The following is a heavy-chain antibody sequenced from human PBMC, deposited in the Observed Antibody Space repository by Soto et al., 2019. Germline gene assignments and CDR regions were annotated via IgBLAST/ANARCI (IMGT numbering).Heavy chain of an antibody. Sequence: GGSLRLSCAASGFTFSSYGMHWVRQAPGKGLEWVAVISYDGSNKYYADSVKGRFTISRDNSKNTLYLQMNSLRAEDTAVYYCAKDLGIVGATLVYWGQGTLVTVSS. J-gene: IGHJ4*02. CDR2: ISYDGSNK. V-gene: IGHV3-30*18. CDR3: AKDLGIVGATLVY. CDR1: GFTFSSYG. D-gene: IGHD1-26*01.